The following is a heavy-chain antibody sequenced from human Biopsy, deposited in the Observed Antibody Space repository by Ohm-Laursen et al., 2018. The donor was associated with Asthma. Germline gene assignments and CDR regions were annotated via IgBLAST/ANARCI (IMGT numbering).Heavy chain of an antibody. Sequence: SLRLSCTASGFTFSSYAMHWVRQAPGKGLEWVAVISYDGSNKYYADSVKGRFTISRDNSKNTLYLQMNSLRAEDTAVYYCARDLHTTNHLGELSEGFDYWGQGTLVTVSS. J-gene: IGHJ4*02. CDR1: GFTFSSYA. V-gene: IGHV3-30-3*01. CDR2: ISYDGSNK. D-gene: IGHD3-16*02. CDR3: ARDLHTTNHLGELSEGFDY.